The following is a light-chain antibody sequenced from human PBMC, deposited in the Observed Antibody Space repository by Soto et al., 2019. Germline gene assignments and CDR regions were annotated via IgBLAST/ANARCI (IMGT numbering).Light chain of an antibody. Sequence: EIVLTQSPVTRSFSPGESATLSFRASQIVSSYLASYQHKPGQAPRLLIYHASRRATGIPARFSGSGSGTAFTLTISSLEPEDFAVYYCQQHTSWPRTFGGGTKVDIK. CDR3: QQHTSWPRT. J-gene: IGKJ4*01. CDR2: HAS. V-gene: IGKV3-11*01. CDR1: QIVSSY.